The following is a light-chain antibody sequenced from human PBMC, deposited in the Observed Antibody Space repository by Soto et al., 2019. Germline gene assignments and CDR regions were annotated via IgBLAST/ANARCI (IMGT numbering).Light chain of an antibody. CDR1: QDIGTL. CDR2: GAS. J-gene: IGKJ5*01. V-gene: IGKV1-8*01. Sequence: AIRMTQSPYSLSAYIGDTVTLCCRASQDIGTLVAWYQQKPGKAPKFLIYGASALGGGVPSRFSGSGARTDFTLTITNLQSEDFATYYCQHYQSYPVTFGQGTRLEI. CDR3: QHYQSYPVT.